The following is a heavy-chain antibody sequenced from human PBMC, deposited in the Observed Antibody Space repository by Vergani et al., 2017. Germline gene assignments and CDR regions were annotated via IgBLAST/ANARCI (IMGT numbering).Heavy chain of an antibody. V-gene: IGHV1-69*11. Sequence: QVQLVQSGAELKKPGSSVKVSCKASEGTFSSYSLNWVRQAPGQGLEWMGSIIPSLATTIYAQKFQGRVTITADESTSTAYMELSSLKYEDTAVFYCARATCSGGSCYRGYEYWGQGSRITVSS. J-gene: IGHJ4*02. CDR2: IIPSLATT. CDR3: ARATCSGGSCYRGYEY. D-gene: IGHD2-15*01. CDR1: EGTFSSYS.